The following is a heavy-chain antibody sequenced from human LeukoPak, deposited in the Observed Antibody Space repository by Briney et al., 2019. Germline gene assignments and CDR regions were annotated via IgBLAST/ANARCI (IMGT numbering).Heavy chain of an antibody. Sequence: PGGSLRLSCAASGFTFSSYAMHWVRQAPGKGLEWVAVISYDGSNKYYADSVKGRFTISRDNSKNTLYLQMNSLRAEDTAVYYCAKGPGSRYCSSTSCYPHYWYFDLWGRGTLVTVSS. D-gene: IGHD2-2*01. CDR2: ISYDGSNK. V-gene: IGHV3-30-3*01. CDR1: GFTFSSYA. CDR3: AKGPGSRYCSSTSCYPHYWYFDL. J-gene: IGHJ2*01.